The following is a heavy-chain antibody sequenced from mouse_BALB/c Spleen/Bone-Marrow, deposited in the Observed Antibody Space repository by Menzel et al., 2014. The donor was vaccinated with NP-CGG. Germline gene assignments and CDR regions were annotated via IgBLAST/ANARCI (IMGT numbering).Heavy chain of an antibody. CDR2: IDPANGNT. CDR1: GFNIKDTY. CDR3: ARLGLFAY. Sequence: EVKLQESGPELVKPGASVKLSCTASGFNIKDTYMHWVNQRPEQGLEWIGRIDPANGNTKYDPKFQGKATITADPSSNTAYLQLSGLTDEDTAVYYCARLGLFAYWGQGSLVTVSA. V-gene: IGHV14-3*02. D-gene: IGHD3-1*01. J-gene: IGHJ3*01.